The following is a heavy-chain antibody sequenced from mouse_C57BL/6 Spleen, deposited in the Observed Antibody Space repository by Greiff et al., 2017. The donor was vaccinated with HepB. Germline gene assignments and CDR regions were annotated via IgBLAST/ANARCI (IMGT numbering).Heavy chain of an antibody. Sequence: VQLQQSGAELVRPGASVKLSCKASGYTFTDYYINWVKQRPGQGLEWIARIYPGSGNTYYNEKFKGKATLTAEKSSSTAYMQLSSLTSEDSAVYFCAPSKGTWFAYWGQGTLVTVSA. V-gene: IGHV1-76*01. CDR2: IYPGSGNT. CDR1: GYTFTDYY. CDR3: APSKGTWFAY. J-gene: IGHJ3*01.